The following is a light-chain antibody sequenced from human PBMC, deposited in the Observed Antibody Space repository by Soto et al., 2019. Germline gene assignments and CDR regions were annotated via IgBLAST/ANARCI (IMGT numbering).Light chain of an antibody. CDR2: WAS. CDR3: QQYYSHPPT. CDR1: RNLLYSSNNKNY. J-gene: IGKJ1*01. Sequence: DIVMTQSPDSLAVSLGERATINCKSSRNLLYSSNNKNYLTWYQQKPGQPPKLLIYWASTRESGVPARLSGSGSETDFTLTIDNLQPEDVALYYCQQYYSHPPTFGQGTKVEIK. V-gene: IGKV4-1*01.